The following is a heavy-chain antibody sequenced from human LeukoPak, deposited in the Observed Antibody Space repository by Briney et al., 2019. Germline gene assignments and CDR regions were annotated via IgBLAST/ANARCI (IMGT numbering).Heavy chain of an antibody. CDR2: ISGSGGST. CDR1: GFTFSSYA. CDR3: AKGLSYYYDSSGYQDWFDP. D-gene: IGHD3-22*01. J-gene: IGHJ5*02. Sequence: GGSLRLSCAASGFTFSSYAMSWVRQAPGKGLEWVSAISGSGGSTYYADSVKGRFTTSRDNSKNTLYLQMNSLRAEDTAVYYCAKGLSYYYDSSGYQDWFDPWGQGTLVTVSS. V-gene: IGHV3-23*01.